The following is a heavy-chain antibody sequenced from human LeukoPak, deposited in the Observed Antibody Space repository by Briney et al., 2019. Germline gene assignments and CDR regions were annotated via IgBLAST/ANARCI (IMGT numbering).Heavy chain of an antibody. Sequence: SEXLSLTCAVYGGSFSGYYWSWLRQPPGKGLEWIGEINHSGSTNYNPSLTSRGTISVDTSKNQFSLKLSSVTAADTAVYYCARIPPTVVTAYYFDYWGQGTLVTVSS. CDR1: GGSFSGYY. J-gene: IGHJ4*02. CDR2: INHSGST. CDR3: ARIPPTVVTAYYFDY. V-gene: IGHV4-34*01. D-gene: IGHD4-23*01.